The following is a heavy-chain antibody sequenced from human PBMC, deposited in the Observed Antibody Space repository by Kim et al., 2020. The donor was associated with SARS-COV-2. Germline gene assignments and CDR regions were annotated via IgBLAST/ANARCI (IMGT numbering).Heavy chain of an antibody. D-gene: IGHD3-10*01. CDR2: IYYSGST. V-gene: IGHV4-39*01. CDR3: ARIHYYGSGSQKGDHDY. J-gene: IGHJ4*02. CDR1: GGSISSSSYY. Sequence: SETLSLTCTVSGGSISSSSYYWGWIRQPPGKGLEWIGSIYYSGSTYYNPSLKSRVTISVDTSKNQFSLKLSSVTAADTAVYYCARIHYYGSGSQKGDHDYWGQGTLVTVSS.